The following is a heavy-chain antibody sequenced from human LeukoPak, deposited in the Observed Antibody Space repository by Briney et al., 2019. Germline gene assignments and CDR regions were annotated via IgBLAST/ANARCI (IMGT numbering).Heavy chain of an antibody. CDR3: ARRSVAGATTGYYSDS. D-gene: IGHD1-26*01. V-gene: IGHV3-20*04. CDR2: INWNGDNP. Sequence: GGSLRLSCEASGFTFEDYGMTWVRQRPGKGLEYVCEINWNGDNPVYENSLRGRFTISRDNAKNSVYLQMSSLRVDDTAFYYCARRSVAGATTGYYSDSWGQGTLVTVSS. J-gene: IGHJ4*02. CDR1: GFTFEDYG.